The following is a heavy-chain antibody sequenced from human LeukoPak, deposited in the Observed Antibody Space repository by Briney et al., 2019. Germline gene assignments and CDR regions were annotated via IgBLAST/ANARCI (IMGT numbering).Heavy chain of an antibody. CDR1: GYTFTSHG. V-gene: IGHV1-18*01. CDR3: ARYSSGWYHFDS. J-gene: IGHJ4*02. CDR2: ISAYNGNT. Sequence: ASVKVSCKASGYTFTSHGISWVRQAPGQGLEWMGWISAYNGNTNYAQKLQGRVTMTTDTSTSTAYMELRSLRSDDTAVYYCARYSSGWYHFDSWAREPWSPSPQ. D-gene: IGHD6-19*01.